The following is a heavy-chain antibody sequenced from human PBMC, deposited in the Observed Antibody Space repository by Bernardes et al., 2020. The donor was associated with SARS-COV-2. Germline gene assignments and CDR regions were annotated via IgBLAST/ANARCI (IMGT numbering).Heavy chain of an antibody. V-gene: IGHV3-9*01. Sequence: GGSLRLSCAASGFTFGDYAMHWVRQAPGKGLEWVSGISWNSDTIGYADSVKGRFTISRDNGKNSLYLQMNSLRAEDTALYYCAKDIPTRRTKSYSYGMDVWGQGTTVTVSS. CDR2: ISWNSDTI. J-gene: IGHJ6*02. CDR1: GFTFGDYA. CDR3: AKDIPTRRTKSYSYGMDV. D-gene: IGHD2-2*01.